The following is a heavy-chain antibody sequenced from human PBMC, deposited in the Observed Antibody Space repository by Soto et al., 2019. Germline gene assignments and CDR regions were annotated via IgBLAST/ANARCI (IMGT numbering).Heavy chain of an antibody. CDR3: TRDLDTRGSAPISEY. J-gene: IGHJ4*02. CDR1: GFIFGSDW. D-gene: IGHD3-22*01. CDR2: IDRGGSER. Sequence: GGSLRLSCAGSGFIFGSDWMTWVRQAPGKGLEWVANIDRGGSERYYGDSVKGRFTISRDNARNSLYLQMNSLRAEDTAVYYCTRDLDTRGSAPISEYWGQGTLVTVSS. V-gene: IGHV3-7*03.